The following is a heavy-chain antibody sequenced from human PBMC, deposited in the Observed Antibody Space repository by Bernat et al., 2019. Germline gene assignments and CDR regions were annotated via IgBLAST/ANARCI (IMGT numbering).Heavy chain of an antibody. CDR1: GFTFSSYA. CDR2: IWYDGSNE. J-gene: IGHJ6*03. V-gene: IGHV3-33*01. CDR3: ARDPSDCSFVSCNPYFYYYYMDV. Sequence: QVQLVESGGGVAQPGGSLRLSCVASGFTFSSYAMYWVRQAPGKGLEWVAVIWYDGSNEYYTDSVKGRFTISRDNAKNTLYLQLNSLRAEDTAMYYCARDPSDCSFVSCNPYFYYYYMDVWGKGTTVTVSS. D-gene: IGHD2-15*01.